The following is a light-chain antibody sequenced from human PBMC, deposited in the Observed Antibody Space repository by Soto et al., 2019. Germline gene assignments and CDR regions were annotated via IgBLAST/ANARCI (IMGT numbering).Light chain of an antibody. Sequence: ENVLAQSPGTLSWARGERATLSCRASQSVSSSYLAWYQQKPGQAPRLLIYGASSRATGIPDRFSGSGSGTEFTLTIRRLEPEDFAVDYCKQYGSSITXGQGTRLEIK. CDR1: QSVSSSY. CDR3: KQYGSSIT. J-gene: IGKJ5*01. CDR2: GAS. V-gene: IGKV3-20*01.